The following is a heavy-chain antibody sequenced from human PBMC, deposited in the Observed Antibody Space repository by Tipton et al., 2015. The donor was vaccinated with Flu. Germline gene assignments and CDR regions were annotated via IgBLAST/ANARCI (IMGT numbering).Heavy chain of an antibody. D-gene: IGHD3-22*01. Sequence: TLSLTCTVSGGSISGYYWSWIRQPPGKGLEWIAYIYYSGSTNYNPSLKSRVTISVDTSKNQFSLKLSSVTAADTAVYYCARRYYDSSGPLDYWGQGTLVTVSS. CDR2: IYYSGST. J-gene: IGHJ4*02. CDR3: ARRYYDSSGPLDY. V-gene: IGHV4-59*01. CDR1: GGSISGYY.